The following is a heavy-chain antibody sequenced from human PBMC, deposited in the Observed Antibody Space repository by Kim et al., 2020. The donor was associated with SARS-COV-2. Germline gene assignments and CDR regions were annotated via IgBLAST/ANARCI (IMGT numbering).Heavy chain of an antibody. CDR1: GGSISSSSYY. D-gene: IGHD3-3*01. V-gene: IGHV4-39*01. CDR3: ARSPLRFLEFDY. Sequence: SETLSLTCTVSGGSISSSSYYWGWIRQPPGKGLEWIGSIYYSGSTYYNPSLKSRVTISVDTSKNQFSLKLSSVTAADTAVYYCARSPLRFLEFDYWGQGTLVTVSS. J-gene: IGHJ4*02. CDR2: IYYSGST.